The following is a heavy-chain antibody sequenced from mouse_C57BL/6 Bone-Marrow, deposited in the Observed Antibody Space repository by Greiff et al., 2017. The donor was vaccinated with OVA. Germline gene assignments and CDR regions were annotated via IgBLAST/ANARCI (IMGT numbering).Heavy chain of an antibody. CDR2: ISNGGGST. CDR1: GFTFSDYY. Sequence: EVKLVESGAGLVQPGGSLKLSCAASGFTFSDYYMYWVRQTPEKRLEWVAYISNGGGSTYYPDTVQGRFTITRDTAKNTQYLHMNRLKSEDTAMXYYASQGTAQAFYDAMDYWGQGTSVTVSA. V-gene: IGHV5-12*01. J-gene: IGHJ4*01. D-gene: IGHD3-2*02. CDR3: ASQGTAQAFYDAMDY.